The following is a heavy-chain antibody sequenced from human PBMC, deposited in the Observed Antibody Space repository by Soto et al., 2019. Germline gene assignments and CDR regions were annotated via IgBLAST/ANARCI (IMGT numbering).Heavy chain of an antibody. CDR1: GDRFTSYA. Sequence: QVQLEQSGAEVKKPGSSVTVSCKASGDRFTSYAISWVRQAPGQGLEWVGTVLPVLGTTNYAQKLRGRVIITADASTSTADIDLGSLRSDDTAIYYCARDRADRGCDYWGQGTLVTFSA. J-gene: IGHJ4*02. CDR3: ARDRADRGCDY. CDR2: VLPVLGTT. V-gene: IGHV1-69*18. D-gene: IGHD2-15*01.